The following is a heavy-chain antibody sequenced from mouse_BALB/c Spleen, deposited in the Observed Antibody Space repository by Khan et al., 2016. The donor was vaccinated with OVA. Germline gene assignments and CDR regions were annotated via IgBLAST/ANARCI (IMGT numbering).Heavy chain of an antibody. V-gene: IGHV3-2*02. J-gene: IGHJ4*01. CDR1: GYSITSNYA. Sequence: VQLKQSGPGLVKPSQSLSLTCTVTGYSITSNYAWNWIRQFPGNKLEWMGYISYSGSTNYNPSLKSRISITRDTSKNQFFLQLNSVTTDNTVTYACARGNYYGYAMGYWGQGTSLTVSS. CDR3: ARGNYYGYAMGY. D-gene: IGHD1-1*01. CDR2: ISYSGST.